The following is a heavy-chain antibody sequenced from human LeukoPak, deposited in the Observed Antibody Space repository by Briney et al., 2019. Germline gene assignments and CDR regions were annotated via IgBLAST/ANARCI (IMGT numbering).Heavy chain of an antibody. V-gene: IGHV3-23*01. CDR2: ISGSGNNT. D-gene: IGHD7-27*01. CDR3: ARDLAWGAFDY. Sequence: GGSLRLSCVASGFTFDDYGMSWVRQAPGKGLEWVSTISGSGNNTYYADSVKGRFTISRDDSKNTLSLQMNSLRVEDTAVYYCARDLAWGAFDYWGQGTLVTVSS. J-gene: IGHJ4*02. CDR1: GFTFDDYG.